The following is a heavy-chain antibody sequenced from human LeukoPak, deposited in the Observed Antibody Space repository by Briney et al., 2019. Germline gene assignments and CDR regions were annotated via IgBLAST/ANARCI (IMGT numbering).Heavy chain of an antibody. CDR1: GGSISSGDYY. CDR2: IYYSGST. V-gene: IGHV4-30-4*01. CDR3: ARVQDSSGPFYFDY. Sequence: PSETLSLTCTVSGGSISSGDYYWSWIRQPPGKGLEWIGYIYYSGSTYYNPSLKSRVTISVDTSKNQFSLKLSSVTAADTAVYYCARVQDSSGPFYFDYWGQGTLVTVSS. J-gene: IGHJ4*02. D-gene: IGHD3-22*01.